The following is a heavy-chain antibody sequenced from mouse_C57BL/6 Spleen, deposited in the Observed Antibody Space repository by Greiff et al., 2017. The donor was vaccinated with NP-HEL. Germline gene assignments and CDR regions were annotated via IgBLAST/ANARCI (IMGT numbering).Heavy chain of an antibody. D-gene: IGHD1-1*01. J-gene: IGHJ3*01. CDR3: ARSIDTTFAY. CDR2: INPSSGYT. CDR1: GYTFTSYT. Sequence: VQLQESGAELARPGASVKMSCKASGYTFTSYTMHWVKQRPGQGLEWIGYINPSSGYTKYNQKFKDKATLTADKSSSTAYMQLSSLTSEDSAVYYCARSIDTTFAYWGQGTLVTVSA. V-gene: IGHV1-4*01.